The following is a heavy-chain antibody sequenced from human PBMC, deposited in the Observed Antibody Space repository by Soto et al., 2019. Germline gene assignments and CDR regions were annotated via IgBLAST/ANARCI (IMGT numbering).Heavy chain of an antibody. V-gene: IGHV1-46*03. Sequence: GVSVNVSCKASGYTFTSYYMYWVRQAPGKGLEWMGIINPSGGSTSYAQKFQGRVTMTRDTSTSTVYMELSSLRSEDTAVYYCARVRGTYYYDSSGYSIDYWGQGTLVTVSS. CDR1: GYTFTSYY. J-gene: IGHJ4*02. D-gene: IGHD3-22*01. CDR2: INPSGGST. CDR3: ARVRGTYYYDSSGYSIDY.